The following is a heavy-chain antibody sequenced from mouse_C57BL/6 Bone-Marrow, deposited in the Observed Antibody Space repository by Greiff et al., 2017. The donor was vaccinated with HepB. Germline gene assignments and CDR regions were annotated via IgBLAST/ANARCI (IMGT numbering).Heavy chain of an antibody. CDR2: IYPGSGNT. J-gene: IGHJ3*01. CDR1: GYTFTDYY. Sequence: QVHVKQSGAELVRPGASVKLSCKASGYTFTDYYINWVKQRPGQGLEWIARIYPGSGNTYYNEKFKGKATLTAEKSSSTAYMQRSSLTSEDSAVYFCAREEGAWFAYWGQGTLVTVSA. CDR3: AREEGAWFAY. V-gene: IGHV1-76*01.